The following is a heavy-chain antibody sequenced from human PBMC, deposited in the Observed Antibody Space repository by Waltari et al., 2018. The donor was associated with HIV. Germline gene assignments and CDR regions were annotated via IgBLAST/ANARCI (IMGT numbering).Heavy chain of an antibody. Sequence: QVQLVQSGAEVRKPGASVKVSCKASGYTFTGHYLHWVGQAPGQGLEWMGRINPNSGGTNYAQKFQARVTMTRDTSIGAAYMELSSLRPNDTAVYYCARVTTVTGDSYFYYGMDVWGQGTTVTVSS. J-gene: IGHJ6*02. CDR2: INPNSGGT. CDR1: GYTFTGHY. CDR3: ARVTTVTGDSYFYYGMDV. D-gene: IGHD4-17*01. V-gene: IGHV1-2*06.